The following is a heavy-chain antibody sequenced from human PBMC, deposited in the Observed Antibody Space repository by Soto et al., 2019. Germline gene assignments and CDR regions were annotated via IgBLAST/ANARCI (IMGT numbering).Heavy chain of an antibody. Sequence: QVQLAQSGAEVKKPGASVKVSCKASGYTFTNHHLHWVRQVPGEGLEWMGMINPRGGSTNYPQKFQGRLTMTRDASTSPAYMELSILTYDDTALYYCCSRDDGQGDWGQGTLGTVSS. V-gene: IGHV1-46*03. CDR2: INPRGGST. D-gene: IGHD3-3*01. CDR3: CSRDDGQGD. J-gene: IGHJ4*02. CDR1: GYTFTNHH.